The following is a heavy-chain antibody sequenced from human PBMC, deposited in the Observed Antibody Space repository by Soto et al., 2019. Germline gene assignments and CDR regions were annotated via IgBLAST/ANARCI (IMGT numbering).Heavy chain of an antibody. Sequence: QVQLQESGPGLVKPSETLSLTCTVSGGSISSYYWSWIRQPPGKGLEWIGYIYYSGGTNYNPSLKSRVTISVDTSKNQFSLKLCSVTAADTAVYYCARESRSWYGSIWDYWGQGTLVTVSS. J-gene: IGHJ4*02. V-gene: IGHV4-59*12. D-gene: IGHD6-13*01. CDR3: ARESRSWYGSIWDY. CDR1: GGSISSYY. CDR2: IYYSGGT.